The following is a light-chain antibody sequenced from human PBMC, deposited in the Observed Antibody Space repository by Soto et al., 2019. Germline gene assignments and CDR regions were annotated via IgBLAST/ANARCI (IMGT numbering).Light chain of an antibody. CDR1: QDITTY. J-gene: IGKJ4*01. CDR3: QQYDNLPLT. V-gene: IGKV1-33*01. Sequence: DIQMTQSPSSLSASVGDRVTITCQASQDITTYLNWYKQKPGQAPKLLSYDASNLETGVPSRFSGSGSGTDFTFTIASLKSEDIATYYCQQYDNLPLTFGGGTKVDIK. CDR2: DAS.